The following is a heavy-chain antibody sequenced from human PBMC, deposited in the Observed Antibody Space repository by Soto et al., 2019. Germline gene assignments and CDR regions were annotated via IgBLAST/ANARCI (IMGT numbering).Heavy chain of an antibody. CDR1: GFTFSRYW. J-gene: IGHJ4*02. Sequence: EVQLVESGGGLVQPGGSLRLSCAPSGFTFSRYWMSWVRQAPGKGLEWVANIKQDGSEKYYVDSVKGRFTISRDNAQKSLSLQMDSLRAEDTAVYYCAKAAYSSSWSSELDYWGQGTLVTVSS. V-gene: IGHV3-7*04. CDR3: AKAAYSSSWSSELDY. D-gene: IGHD6-13*01. CDR2: IKQDGSEK.